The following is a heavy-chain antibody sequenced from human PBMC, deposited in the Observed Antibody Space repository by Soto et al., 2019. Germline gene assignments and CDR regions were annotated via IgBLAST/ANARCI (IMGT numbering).Heavy chain of an antibody. Sequence: QVQLQESGPGLVKPSQTLSLTCTVSGGSISSGGYYWSWIRQPPGKGLEWIGYIYYSVSTYYNPSLKSRVTKSVATSKNQFSLKLSSVTASDTAVYYCAREGSGYDHTFFDYLGQGTLVTVSS. CDR1: GGSISSGGYY. D-gene: IGHD5-12*01. CDR3: AREGSGYDHTFFDY. J-gene: IGHJ4*02. V-gene: IGHV4-30-4*01. CDR2: IYYSVST.